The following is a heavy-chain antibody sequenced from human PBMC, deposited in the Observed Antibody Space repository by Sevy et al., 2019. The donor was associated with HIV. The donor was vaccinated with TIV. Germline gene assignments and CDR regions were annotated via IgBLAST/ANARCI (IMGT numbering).Heavy chain of an antibody. CDR3: ARGVYDFWSGYYNGPLYYFDY. CDR1: GFTFSSYG. Sequence: GESLKISCAASGFTFSSYGMHWVRQAPGKGLEWVAVIWYDGSNKYYADSVKGRFTISRDNSKNTLYLQMNSLRAEDTAVYYCARGVYDFWSGYYNGPLYYFDYWGQRTLVTVSS. CDR2: IWYDGSNK. D-gene: IGHD3-3*01. J-gene: IGHJ4*02. V-gene: IGHV3-33*01.